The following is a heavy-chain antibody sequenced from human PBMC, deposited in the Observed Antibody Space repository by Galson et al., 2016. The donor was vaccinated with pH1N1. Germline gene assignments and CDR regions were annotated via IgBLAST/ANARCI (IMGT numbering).Heavy chain of an antibody. Sequence: QSGAEVKKPGESLKISCKGSGYSFTSYWIGWVRQMPGKGLEWMGIISPGDSDTRYSPSFQGQVTISADKSISTAYLQWNSLRASDTAMYYCARSPADPGYSYYYMDVWGKGTTVSVSS. D-gene: IGHD2-21*01. J-gene: IGHJ6*03. CDR3: ARSPADPGYSYYYMDV. V-gene: IGHV5-51*03. CDR2: ISPGDSDT. CDR1: GYSFTSYW.